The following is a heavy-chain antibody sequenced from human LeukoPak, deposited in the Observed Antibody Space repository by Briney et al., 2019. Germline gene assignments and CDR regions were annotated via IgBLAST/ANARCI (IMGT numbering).Heavy chain of an antibody. Sequence: SGPTQVNPTQTLTLTCTFSGFSLSTSGVDVGWIRQPPGKALEWLALIYWDDDKRYSPSLKSRLTITKDTSKNQVVLTMTNMDPVDTATYYCAHDSRDGYRLDYWGQGTLVTVSS. D-gene: IGHD5-24*01. V-gene: IGHV2-5*02. CDR3: AHDSRDGYRLDY. CDR1: GFSLSTSGVD. J-gene: IGHJ4*02. CDR2: IYWDDDK.